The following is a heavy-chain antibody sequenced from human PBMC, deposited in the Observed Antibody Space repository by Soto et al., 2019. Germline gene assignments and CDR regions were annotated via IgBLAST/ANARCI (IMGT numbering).Heavy chain of an antibody. CDR1: GGTFSSYS. Sequence: SVKVSCKSSGGTFSSYSISWVRQAPGQGLEWMGGIIPIFGTANYAQKFQGRVTITADESTSTAYMELSSLRSEDTAVYYCARDTPSSGWFDYWGQGTLVTVSS. D-gene: IGHD6-19*01. V-gene: IGHV1-69*13. CDR3: ARDTPSSGWFDY. CDR2: IIPIFGTA. J-gene: IGHJ4*02.